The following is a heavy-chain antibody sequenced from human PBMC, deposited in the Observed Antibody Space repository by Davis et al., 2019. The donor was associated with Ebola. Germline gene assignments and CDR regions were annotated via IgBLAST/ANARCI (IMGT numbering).Heavy chain of an antibody. Sequence: ASVKVSCKASGYTFTSYAISWVRQAPGQGLEWMGWINPNSGGTNYAQKFQGWVTMTRDTSISTAYMELSRLRSDDTAVYYCARDNCSGGSCHSNFDYWGQGTLVTVSS. CDR2: INPNSGGT. D-gene: IGHD2-15*01. CDR3: ARDNCSGGSCHSNFDY. CDR1: GYTFTSYA. V-gene: IGHV1-2*04. J-gene: IGHJ4*02.